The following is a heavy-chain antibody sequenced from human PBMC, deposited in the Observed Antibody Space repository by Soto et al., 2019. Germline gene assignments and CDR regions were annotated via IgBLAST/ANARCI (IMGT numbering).Heavy chain of an antibody. J-gene: IGHJ3*02. D-gene: IGHD3-22*01. V-gene: IGHV3-23*01. CDR1: GFTFSSYA. CDR2: ISGSGGST. CDR3: AKDRYYYDSSGATDAFDI. Sequence: GGSLRLSCVASGFTFSSYAMSWVRQAPGKGLEWVSAISGSGGSTYYADSVKGRFTISRDNSKNTLYLQMNSLRAEDTAVYYCAKDRYYYDSSGATDAFDIWGQGTMVTVXS.